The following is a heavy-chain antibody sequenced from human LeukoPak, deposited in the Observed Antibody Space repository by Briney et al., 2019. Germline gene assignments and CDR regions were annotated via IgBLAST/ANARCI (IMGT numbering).Heavy chain of an antibody. CDR1: GYSFTSYW. D-gene: IGHD3-10*01. Sequence: GESLRISCEGSGYSFTSYWISWVRQMPGKGLEWMGRIDPSDSYTNYSPSFQGHVTTSADKSISTAYLQWSSLKASDTAMYYCARLTMVRGVIIMAIDYWGQGTLVTVSS. CDR2: IDPSDSYT. J-gene: IGHJ4*02. V-gene: IGHV5-10-1*01. CDR3: ARLTMVRGVIIMAIDY.